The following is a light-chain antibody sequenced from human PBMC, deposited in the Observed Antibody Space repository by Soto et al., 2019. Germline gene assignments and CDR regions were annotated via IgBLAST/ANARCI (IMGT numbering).Light chain of an antibody. CDR3: QQRSNWPLT. Sequence: EIVLTQSPATLSLSPGERATLSCRASQSVGSYLAWYRQRPGQAPRLLIYDTNKGATGVPDRFSGGGFGTDFTLTISSLEPEDFALYYCQQRSNWPLTFGGGTRVDIK. CDR1: QSVGSY. CDR2: DTN. V-gene: IGKV3-11*01. J-gene: IGKJ4*01.